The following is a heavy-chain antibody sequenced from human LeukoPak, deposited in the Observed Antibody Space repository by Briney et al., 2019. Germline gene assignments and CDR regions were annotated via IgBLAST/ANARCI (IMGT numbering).Heavy chain of an antibody. CDR2: ISVGGLYT. J-gene: IGHJ4*02. CDR1: GFTFATHG. V-gene: IGHV3-23*01. CDR3: VKEGSHSDGGHSPTFDS. D-gene: IGHD5-24*01. Sequence: GGSLRLSCAASGFTFATHGMSWVRQVPGKGLEWVSAISVGGLYTYYADSVRGRFTISRDNSKSALYLQMNSLRSEDTAMYHCVKEGSHSDGGHSPTFDSWGLGTLVTISS.